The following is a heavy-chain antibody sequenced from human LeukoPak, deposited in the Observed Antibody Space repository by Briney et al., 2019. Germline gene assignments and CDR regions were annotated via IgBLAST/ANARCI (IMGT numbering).Heavy chain of an antibody. V-gene: IGHV4-30-4*01. J-gene: IGHJ6*02. CDR2: IYYSGST. Sequence: PSETLSLTCTVSGGSISSGDYYWSWIRQPPGKGLEWIGYIYYSGSTYYNPSLKSRVTISVDTSKNQFSLKLSSVTAADTAVYYCGRDAVVRDYYGMDVWGQGTTVTVSS. CDR3: GRDAVVRDYYGMDV. CDR1: GGSISSGDYY.